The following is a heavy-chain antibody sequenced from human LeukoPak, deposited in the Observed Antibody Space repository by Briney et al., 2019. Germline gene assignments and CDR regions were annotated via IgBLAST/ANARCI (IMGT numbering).Heavy chain of an antibody. Sequence: GGSLRLSCAASGFTVSSNYMSWVRQAPGKGLAWVSVIYSGGSTYYADSVKRRFTNSRDNSKNTLYLQMNSLRAEDTAVYYCARATYDFWSGPNFDYWGQGALVTVSS. D-gene: IGHD3-3*01. CDR3: ARATYDFWSGPNFDY. CDR1: GFTVSSNY. J-gene: IGHJ4*02. V-gene: IGHV3-53*01. CDR2: IYSGGST.